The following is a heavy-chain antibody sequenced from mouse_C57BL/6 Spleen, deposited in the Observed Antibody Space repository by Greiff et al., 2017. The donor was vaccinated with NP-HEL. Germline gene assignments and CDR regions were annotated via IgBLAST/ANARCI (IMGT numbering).Heavy chain of an antibody. CDR1: GYAFSSYW. D-gene: IGHD2-1*01. CDR2: IYPGDGDT. Sequence: QVQLQQSGAELVKPGASVKISCKASGYAFSSYWMNWVKQRPGKGLEWIGQIYPGDGDTNYNGKFKGKATLTADKSSSAAYMQLSSLTAEDSAVYFCARLGKGYFDYWGQGTTLTVSS. CDR3: ARLGKGYFDY. V-gene: IGHV1-80*01. J-gene: IGHJ2*01.